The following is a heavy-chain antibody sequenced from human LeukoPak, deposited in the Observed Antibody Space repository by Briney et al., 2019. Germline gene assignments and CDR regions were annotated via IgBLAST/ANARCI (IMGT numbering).Heavy chain of an antibody. Sequence: SETLSLTCTVSGGSLSSSSYYWGWIRQPPGKGLEWVGSIYYSGSTYYNPSLKSRVPISVDTSKNQFSLKLSSVTAADTAVYYCARHPIVVVTASAFDIWGQGTMVTVSS. V-gene: IGHV4-39*01. J-gene: IGHJ3*02. CDR3: ARHPIVVVTASAFDI. CDR1: GGSLSSSSYY. CDR2: IYYSGST. D-gene: IGHD2-21*02.